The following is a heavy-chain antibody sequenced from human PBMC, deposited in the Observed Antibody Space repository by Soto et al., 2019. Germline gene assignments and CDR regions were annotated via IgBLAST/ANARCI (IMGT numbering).Heavy chain of an antibody. CDR1: GFKFEDYA. CDR3: AKASTRTMVRGVVKDY. D-gene: IGHD3-10*01. J-gene: IGHJ4*02. V-gene: IGHV3-9*01. CDR2: ITWNSGSV. Sequence: LRLSCVVSGFKFEDYAMHWVRQFPGEGLEWVSGITWNSGSVAYADSVKGRFTISRDNAKNSLFLQMNSVRAEDTALYYCAKASTRTMVRGVVKDYWGQGTLVTVSS.